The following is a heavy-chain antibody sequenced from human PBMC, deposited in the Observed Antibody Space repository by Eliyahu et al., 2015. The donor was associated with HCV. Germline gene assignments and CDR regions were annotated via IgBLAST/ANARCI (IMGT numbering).Heavy chain of an antibody. CDR1: GGSVSXGDYX. Sequence: QVQLQESGPGLVKPSQTLSLTCTVXGGSVSXGDYXWSWVRQHPGKGLEWIGYIYFSGSTYYNPSLKSRVTISADTSKNQFSLRLTSVNAADTAVYYCARASSSPRLDYWGQGTLVTISS. D-gene: IGHD6-13*01. J-gene: IGHJ4*02. V-gene: IGHV4-31*03. CDR2: IYFSGST. CDR3: ARASSSPRLDY.